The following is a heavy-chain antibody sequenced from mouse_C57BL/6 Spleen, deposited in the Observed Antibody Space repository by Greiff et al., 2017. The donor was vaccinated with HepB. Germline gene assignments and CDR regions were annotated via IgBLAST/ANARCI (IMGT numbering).Heavy chain of an antibody. J-gene: IGHJ3*01. D-gene: IGHD2-2*01. V-gene: IGHV1-69*01. Sequence: QVQLKQSGAELVMPGASVKLSCKASGYTFTSYWMHWVKQRPGQGLEWIGEIDPSDSYTNYNQKFKGKSTLTVDKSSSTAYMQLSSLTSEDSAVYYCARWGYAWFAYWGQGTLVTVSA. CDR3: ARWGYAWFAY. CDR2: IDPSDSYT. CDR1: GYTFTSYW.